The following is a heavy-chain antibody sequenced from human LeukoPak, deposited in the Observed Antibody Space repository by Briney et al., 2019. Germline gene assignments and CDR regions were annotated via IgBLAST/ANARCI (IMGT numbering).Heavy chain of an antibody. Sequence: SETLSLTCTVSGDSTSSSTYYWDWIRQAPGKGLEWIGNIYDSGTTHYNPSLKSRVTISGDTSKNQFSLKLNSVTAADTAIYYCATHRRSGSGGSENAFEIWGQGTMATVSS. CDR2: IYDSGTT. D-gene: IGHD5-12*01. CDR1: GDSTSSSTYY. V-gene: IGHV4-39*01. J-gene: IGHJ3*02. CDR3: ATHRRSGSGGSENAFEI.